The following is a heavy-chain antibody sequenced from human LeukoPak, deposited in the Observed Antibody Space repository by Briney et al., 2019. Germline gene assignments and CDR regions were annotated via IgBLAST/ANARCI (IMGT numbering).Heavy chain of an antibody. CDR1: GLTFSNSA. V-gene: IGHV3-23*01. J-gene: IGHJ4*02. CDR3: AKDYAVGSIDY. Sequence: GGSLRLSCVASGLTFSNSAMTWVRQGPGKGLEWVSSISGETNNTYYSDSVRGRFTISRDNSKNTVFLQMNSLRAEDSAVYYCAKDYAVGSIDYWGQGTLVTVSS. CDR2: ISGETNNT. D-gene: IGHD3-16*01.